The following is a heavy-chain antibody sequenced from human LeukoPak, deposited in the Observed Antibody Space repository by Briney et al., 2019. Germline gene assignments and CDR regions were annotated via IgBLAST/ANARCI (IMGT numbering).Heavy chain of an antibody. J-gene: IGHJ4*02. CDR1: GGSISSGGYY. D-gene: IGHD5-24*01. CDR3: ARWGDGYNNFDY. Sequence: PSQTLSLTCTVSGGSISSGGYYWSWIRQPPGKGLEWIGYIYHSGSTYYNPSLKSRVTISVDRSKNQFSLKLSSVTAADTAVYYCARWGDGYNNFDYWGQGTLVTVSS. CDR2: IYHSGST. V-gene: IGHV4-30-2*01.